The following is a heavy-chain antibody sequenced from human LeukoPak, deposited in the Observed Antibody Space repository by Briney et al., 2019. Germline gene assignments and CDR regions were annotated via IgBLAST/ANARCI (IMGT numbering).Heavy chain of an antibody. V-gene: IGHV4-30-2*01. CDR3: ARHAGADSSSWYYFDH. CDR2: IYHSGST. CDR1: GGSISSGGYY. Sequence: PSETLSLTCTVSGGSISSGGYYWSWIRQPPGKGLEWIGYIYHSGSTYYNPSLKSRVTISVDTSKNQFSLKLRSVTAADTAVYYCARHAGADSSSWYYFDHWGQGTLVTVSS. D-gene: IGHD6-13*01. J-gene: IGHJ4*02.